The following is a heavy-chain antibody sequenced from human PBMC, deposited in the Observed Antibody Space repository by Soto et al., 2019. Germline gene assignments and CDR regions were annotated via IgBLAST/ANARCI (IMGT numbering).Heavy chain of an antibody. D-gene: IGHD2-2*01. Sequence: GASVKVSCKASGYTFTSYAMHWVRQAPGQRLEWMGWINAGNGNTKYSQKFQGRVTITRDTSASTAYMELSSLRSEDTAVYYCARVVVPAAMHWFDPWGQGTLVTVSS. CDR3: ARVVVPAAMHWFDP. CDR1: GYTFTSYA. J-gene: IGHJ5*02. V-gene: IGHV1-3*01. CDR2: INAGNGNT.